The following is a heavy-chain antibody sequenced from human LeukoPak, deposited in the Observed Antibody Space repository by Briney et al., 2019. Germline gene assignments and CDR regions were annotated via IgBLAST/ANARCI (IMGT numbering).Heavy chain of an antibody. CDR2: IYPGDSDT. Sequence: GESLKISCKGSGYSFTSYWIGWVRQMPGKGLEWMGIIYPGDSDTRYSPSFQGQVTISADKSISTAYLQWSSLKASDTAMYYCARRSYDYDSSGPTDAFDIWGQGTMVTVSS. CDR3: ARRSYDYDSSGPTDAFDI. CDR1: GYSFTSYW. V-gene: IGHV5-51*01. D-gene: IGHD3-22*01. J-gene: IGHJ3*02.